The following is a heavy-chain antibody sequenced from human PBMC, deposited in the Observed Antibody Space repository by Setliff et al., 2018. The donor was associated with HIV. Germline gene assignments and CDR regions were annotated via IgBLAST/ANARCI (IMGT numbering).Heavy chain of an antibody. J-gene: IGHJ6*03. CDR1: GFRFETFG. CDR3: AKAFGYCSGGSCPVLMDV. V-gene: IGHV3-30*02. Sequence: GGSLRLSCAASGFRFETFGMYWVRQAPGKGLEWVAFIRHDGSYAYYADSVKGRFTMSRDNSKNTLYLQVNSLRAKDAAVYYCAKAFGYCSGGSCPVLMDVWGKGTTVTVSS. D-gene: IGHD2-15*01. CDR2: IRHDGSYA.